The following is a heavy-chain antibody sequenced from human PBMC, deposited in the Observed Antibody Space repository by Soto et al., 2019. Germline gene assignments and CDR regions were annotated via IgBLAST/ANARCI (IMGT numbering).Heavy chain of an antibody. J-gene: IGHJ4*02. CDR3: AKGGYRGYDFYC. CDR1: RFTSNNYA. V-gene: IGHV3-23*01. D-gene: IGHD5-12*01. Sequence: PGGSLRVSCAASRFTSNNYAMSWVRQAPGKGLEWVSTISGSGDNTYYADSVKGRFTISRDNSKNIVYLQMNSLRAEETAVYHFAKGGYRGYDFYCRGRGSPVTVSS. CDR2: ISGSGDNT.